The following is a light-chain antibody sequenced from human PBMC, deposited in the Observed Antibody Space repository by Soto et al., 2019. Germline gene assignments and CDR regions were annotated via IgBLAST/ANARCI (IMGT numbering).Light chain of an antibody. CDR1: QSLVHSDGIAY. Sequence: DVVMTQSPLSLPVTLGQPASISCRSNQSLVHSDGIAYFSWFQQRPGRSPRRLIYKVSNRDSGVPARFSGSGSGTDFALKLSRVKAEDVGVYYCMQGTPWPITFGQGTRLEIK. CDR3: MQGTPWPIT. J-gene: IGKJ5*01. V-gene: IGKV2-30*02. CDR2: KVS.